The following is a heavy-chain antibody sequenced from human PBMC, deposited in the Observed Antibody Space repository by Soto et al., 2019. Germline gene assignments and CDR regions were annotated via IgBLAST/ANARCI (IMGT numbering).Heavy chain of an antibody. CDR1: GVSISSYY. Sequence: PSETLSLTCTVSGVSISSYYWSWIRQPPGKGLEWIGYIYYSGSTNYNPSLKSRVTISVDTSKNQFSLKLSSVTAADTAVYYCARERYYGMDVWGQGTTVTVSS. CDR3: ARERYYGMDV. CDR2: IYYSGST. J-gene: IGHJ6*02. V-gene: IGHV4-59*01.